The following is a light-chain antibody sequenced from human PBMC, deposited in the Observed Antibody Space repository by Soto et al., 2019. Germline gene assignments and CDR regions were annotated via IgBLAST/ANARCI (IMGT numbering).Light chain of an antibody. CDR3: QQYYTTPYT. Sequence: DIVMTQSPDSLAVSLGERATINCKSSQSVLYTSNNKNYLGWYQQKAGQPPKLLIYWAPTRDSGVPDRFSGSGSGTDFTLTISSLQAEDVAVYYCQQYYTTPYTFGQGTKLEIK. V-gene: IGKV4-1*01. CDR2: WAP. J-gene: IGKJ2*01. CDR1: QSVLYTSNNKNY.